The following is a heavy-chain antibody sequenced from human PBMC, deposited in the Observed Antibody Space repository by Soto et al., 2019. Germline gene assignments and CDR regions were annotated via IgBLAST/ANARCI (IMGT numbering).Heavy chain of an antibody. D-gene: IGHD3-10*01. J-gene: IGHJ6*02. V-gene: IGHV4-39*01. CDR3: ARHLSPGWFGELYLDYYYGMDV. CDR2: IYYSGST. Sequence: PSETLSLTCTVSGGSISSSSYYWGWIRQPPGKGLEWIGSIYYSGSTYYNPSLKSRVTISVDTSKNQFSLKLSSVTAADTAVYYCARHLSPGWFGELYLDYYYGMDVWGQGTTVTVSS. CDR1: GGSISSSSYY.